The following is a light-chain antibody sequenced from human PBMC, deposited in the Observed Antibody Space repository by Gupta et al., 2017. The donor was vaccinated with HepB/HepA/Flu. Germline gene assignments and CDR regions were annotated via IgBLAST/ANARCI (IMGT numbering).Light chain of an antibody. CDR3: SAHASVDV. CDR2: ELT. V-gene: IGLV2-14*01. CDR1: SNDIGRHSY. J-gene: IGLJ1*01. Sequence: HSALTQPASVSGSPGQSITISCTGSSNDIGRHSYVSWYQQYPGGDPKLILSELTNRPSGGSDRFSGSKSGNTASLTIAARQPEDEADYYCSAHASVDVFGTGTNVTVL.